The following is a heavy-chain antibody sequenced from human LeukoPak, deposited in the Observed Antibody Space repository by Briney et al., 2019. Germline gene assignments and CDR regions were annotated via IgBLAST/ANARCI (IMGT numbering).Heavy chain of an antibody. CDR2: INHSGST. D-gene: IGHD1-26*01. V-gene: IGHV4-34*01. CDR3: ATREI. CDR1: GGSFSYFY. Sequence: SVTLSLTCAVYGGSFSYFYWSWIRQPPGKGLEWIGEINHSGSTNYNPSLKSRVTISVDTSKNQFSLKLASVTAADTAVYYCATREIWGQGTLVTVSS. J-gene: IGHJ4*02.